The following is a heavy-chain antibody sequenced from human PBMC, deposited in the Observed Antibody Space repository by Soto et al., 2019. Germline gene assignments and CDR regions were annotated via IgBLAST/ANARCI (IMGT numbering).Heavy chain of an antibody. D-gene: IGHD3-22*01. V-gene: IGHV3-11*01. CDR2: ISKSASTI. Sequence: QVQLVESGGGLVKPGGSLRLSCAASGFTVSDYYMTWFRQAPGQGLECISFISKSASTIKYAESVKGRFTISRDNTKNSLSLQMNSLRAEDTAVYYCARVGCSGNFCYDGLNVWGQGTAVTVSS. CDR3: ARVGCSGNFCYDGLNV. CDR1: GFTVSDYY. J-gene: IGHJ6*02.